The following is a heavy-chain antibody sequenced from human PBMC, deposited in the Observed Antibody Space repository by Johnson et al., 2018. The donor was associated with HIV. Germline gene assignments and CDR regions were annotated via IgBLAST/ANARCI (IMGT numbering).Heavy chain of an antibody. J-gene: IGHJ3*02. CDR2: INWNGGST. D-gene: IGHD3-22*01. Sequence: MQLVESGGGVVRPGGSLRLSCAASGFTFDDHGMSWVRQAPGKGLDWVSGINWNGGSTGYADSVKGRFTISRDNAKNSLYLQMNSLRAEDTALYYCARATYYYDSSGYLGDAFDIWGQGTMVTVSS. CDR3: ARATYYYDSSGYLGDAFDI. CDR1: GFTFDDHG. V-gene: IGHV3-20*04.